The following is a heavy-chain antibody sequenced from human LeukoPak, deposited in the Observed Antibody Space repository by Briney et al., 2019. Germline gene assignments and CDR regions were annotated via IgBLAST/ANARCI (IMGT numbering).Heavy chain of an antibody. V-gene: IGHV1-69*05. J-gene: IGHJ4*02. CDR2: IIPIFGTA. CDR1: GGTFSSYA. Sequence: SVKVSCKASGGTFSSYAISWVRQAPGQRLEWMGGIIPIFGTANYAQKYQGRVTITTNESTSTAYMELSSLRSEDTAVYYCAREGQGYSMPDYWGQGTLVTVSS. CDR3: AREGQGYSMPDY. D-gene: IGHD5-18*01.